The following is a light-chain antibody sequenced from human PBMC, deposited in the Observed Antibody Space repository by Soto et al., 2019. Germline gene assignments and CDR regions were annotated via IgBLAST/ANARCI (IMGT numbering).Light chain of an antibody. CDR1: SSDIGGYNS. J-gene: IGLJ1*01. Sequence: QSVLTQPASVSGSPGQSITISCTGTSSDIGGYNSVSWYQQHPGKAPKLVIYAVSNRPSGVSSRFSGSKSGNTASLTMSGLQAEDEATSYCAAWDHSLNGYVFGTGTKVTVL. CDR2: AVS. CDR3: AAWDHSLNGYV. V-gene: IGLV2-14*01.